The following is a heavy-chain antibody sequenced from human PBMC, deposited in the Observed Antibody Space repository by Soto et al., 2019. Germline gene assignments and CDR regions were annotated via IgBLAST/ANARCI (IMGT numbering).Heavy chain of an antibody. Sequence: PSETLSLTCTVSGGSISKSNCFWGWIRQAPGKGLEWIASILYSGTTSYNSSLKSRVAISVDTSKNQFSLKLNSVTAADTAVYYCARLGWGNGDSDYWGQGTLVTVSS. CDR3: ARLGWGNGDSDY. CDR1: GGSISKSNCF. CDR2: ILYSGTT. D-gene: IGHD2-21*01. J-gene: IGHJ4*02. V-gene: IGHV4-39*01.